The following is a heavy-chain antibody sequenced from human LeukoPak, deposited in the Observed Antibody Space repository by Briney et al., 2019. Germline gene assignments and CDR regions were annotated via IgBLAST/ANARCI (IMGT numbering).Heavy chain of an antibody. CDR3: ARPRESGYRVYDFDY. Sequence: ASVKVSCTASGYTFADYYMNWVRQAPGQGLEWMGWINPNSGDRNYAQKFQGRVTMTRDTSISTAYMELCSLRSDDTALYYCARPRESGYRVYDFDYWGQGTLVTVSS. J-gene: IGHJ4*02. CDR1: GYTFADYY. V-gene: IGHV1-2*02. CDR2: INPNSGDR. D-gene: IGHD5/OR15-5a*01.